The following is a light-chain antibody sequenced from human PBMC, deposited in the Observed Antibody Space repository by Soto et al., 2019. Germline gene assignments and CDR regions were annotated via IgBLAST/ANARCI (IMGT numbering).Light chain of an antibody. Sequence: ESVLTQSPATLSLSPGERATLSCRASQSVSNSFFAWYQQKPGQAPRLLIYGVSSRATGIPDRFSGSGSETDFTLTISRLEPEDFVVYYCQQYSSLPHTFGQGTKLEVK. CDR3: QQYSSLPHT. CDR2: GVS. V-gene: IGKV3-20*01. CDR1: QSVSNSF. J-gene: IGKJ2*01.